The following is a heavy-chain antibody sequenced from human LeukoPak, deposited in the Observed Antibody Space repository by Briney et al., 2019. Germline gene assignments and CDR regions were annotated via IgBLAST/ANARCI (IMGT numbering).Heavy chain of an antibody. CDR3: ARRWTDYDSAYDL. V-gene: IGHV1-69*13. D-gene: IGHD3-3*01. J-gene: IGHJ4*02. CDR2: IIPIFGTA. Sequence: SVKVSCKASGYTFTSYGISWVRQAPGQGLEWMGGIIPIFGTANYAQEFQGRVTITADESTSTAYMELSSLRSEDTAVYYCARRWTDYDSAYDLWGQGTLVTVSS. CDR1: GYTFTSYG.